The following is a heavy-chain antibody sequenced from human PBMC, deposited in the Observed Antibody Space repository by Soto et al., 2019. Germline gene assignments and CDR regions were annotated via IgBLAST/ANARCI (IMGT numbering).Heavy chain of an antibody. CDR1: GFTFSTYA. D-gene: IGHD6-6*01. CDR2: ISGSGADT. J-gene: IGHJ1*01. CDR3: AKARGVSTSAPGSD. V-gene: IGHV3-23*01. Sequence: PGGSLRLSCAASGFTFSTYAMSWVRQAPGKGLEWVSVISGSGADTYYADSVKGRFTISRDNSKNTLSLQMNSLRAEDTAVYYCAKARGVSTSAPGSDWGQGTQVTVPS.